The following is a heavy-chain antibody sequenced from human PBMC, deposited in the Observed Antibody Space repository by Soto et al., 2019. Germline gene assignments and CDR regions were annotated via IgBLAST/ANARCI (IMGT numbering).Heavy chain of an antibody. J-gene: IGHJ4*02. D-gene: IGHD2-15*01. CDR3: AKDEYCSGGSCYSGGSFDY. V-gene: IGHV3-23*01. CDR2: ISGSGGST. Sequence: VQLLESGGGLVQPGGSLRLSCAASGFTFSSYAMSWVRQAPGKGLEWVSAISGSGGSTYYADSVKGRFTISRDNSKNTLYLQMNSLRAEDTAVYYCAKDEYCSGGSCYSGGSFDYWGQGTLVTVSS. CDR1: GFTFSSYA.